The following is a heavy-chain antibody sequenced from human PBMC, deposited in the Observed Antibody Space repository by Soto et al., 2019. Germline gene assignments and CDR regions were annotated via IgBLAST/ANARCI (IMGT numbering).Heavy chain of an antibody. CDR2: ISDDSSYI. CDR3: ATPYYFDF. CDR1: GFMFSAYT. V-gene: IGHV3-21*06. D-gene: IGHD3-16*01. Sequence: PGGSLRLSCAASGFMFSAYTMNWVRQAPGKGLEWLSSISDDSSYIDYADSLRGRFTVSRDNARNSLYLQIDSLGVEDTAVYYCATPYYFDFWGQGTLVTVSS. J-gene: IGHJ4*02.